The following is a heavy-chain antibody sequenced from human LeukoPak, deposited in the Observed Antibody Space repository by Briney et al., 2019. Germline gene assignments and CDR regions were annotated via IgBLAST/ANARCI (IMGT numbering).Heavy chain of an antibody. J-gene: IGHJ4*02. CDR2: TSGSGDTI. V-gene: IGHV3-48*03. D-gene: IGHD2/OR15-2a*01. CDR1: GFSFRSYE. CDR3: ARERTTIVSGTTTGAY. Sequence: GGSLRLSCSASGFSFRSYEMNWVRRAPGKGLEWISYTSGSGDTIYYADSVRGRFTISRDNAKNSLFLQMNSLTADDTAIYYCARERTTIVSGTTTGAYWGQGTLVTVSS.